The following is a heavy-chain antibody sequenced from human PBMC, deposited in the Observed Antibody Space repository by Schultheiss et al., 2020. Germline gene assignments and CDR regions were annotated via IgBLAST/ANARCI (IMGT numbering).Heavy chain of an antibody. D-gene: IGHD1-1*01. CDR3: ARHALEEALNYGMDV. V-gene: IGHV4-39*01. Sequence: SETLSLTCIVSGGSISSANEYWGWIRQPPGKGLEWIGSMYYTGRTYYNPSLKSRVTVSRDTSKNQISLRLTSVTAADTAVYYCARHALEEALNYGMDVWGQGTTVTVSS. J-gene: IGHJ6*02. CDR1: GGSISSANEY. CDR2: MYYTGRT.